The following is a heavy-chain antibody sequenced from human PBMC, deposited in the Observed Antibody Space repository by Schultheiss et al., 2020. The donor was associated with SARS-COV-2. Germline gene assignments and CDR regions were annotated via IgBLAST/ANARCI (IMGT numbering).Heavy chain of an antibody. CDR2: INHSGST. Sequence: SETLSLTCAVYGRSFRGYYWSWIRQPPGKGLEWIGEINHSGSTNYNASLKSRVTTSVDTSKNQFSLKLSSVTAADTAVYYCARGVSSGYYFDLWGRGTLVTVSS. CDR3: ARGVSSGYYFDL. J-gene: IGHJ2*01. CDR1: GRSFRGYY. V-gene: IGHV4-34*01. D-gene: IGHD5-12*01.